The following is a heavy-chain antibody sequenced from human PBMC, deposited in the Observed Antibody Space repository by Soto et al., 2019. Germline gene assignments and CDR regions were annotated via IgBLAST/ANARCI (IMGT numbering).Heavy chain of an antibody. V-gene: IGHV3-23*01. CDR1: GFTFDDNA. CDR2: ISGSGGST. CDR3: ASKAYSNYDY. D-gene: IGHD4-4*01. J-gene: IGHJ4*02. Sequence: GGSLRLSCAVSGFTFDDNAMHWVRQAPEKGLEWVSAISGSGGSTYYADSVKGRFTISRDNSKNTLYLQMNSLRAEDTAVYYCASKAYSNYDYWGQGTLVTVSS.